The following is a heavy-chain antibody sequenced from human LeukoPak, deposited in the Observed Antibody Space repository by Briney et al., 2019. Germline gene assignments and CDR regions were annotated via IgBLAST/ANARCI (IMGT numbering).Heavy chain of an antibody. CDR3: ARHKRGEFDY. J-gene: IGHJ4*02. CDR1: GGSISSYY. CDR2: ISYSGST. Sequence: SETLSLTCTVSGGSISSYYWSWIRQPPGKGLEWIAYISYSGSTDYKPPLKSRVTISIDTSKNQFSLKLTSVTAADTAVYYCARHKRGEFDYWGQGTLVTVSS. D-gene: IGHD3-16*01. V-gene: IGHV4-59*08.